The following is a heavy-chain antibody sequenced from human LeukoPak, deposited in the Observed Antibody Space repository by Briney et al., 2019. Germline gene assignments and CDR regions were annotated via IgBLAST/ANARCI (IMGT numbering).Heavy chain of an antibody. CDR3: ARDLTIRIAACPDEWWFDP. D-gene: IGHD6-6*01. J-gene: IGHJ5*02. CDR1: GYTFTGYY. CDR2: INPNSGGT. V-gene: IGHV1-2*02. Sequence: ASVKVSCKASGYTFTGYYMHWVRQAPGQGLEWMGWINPNSGGTNYAQKFQGRVTMTRDTSISTAYMELSRLRSDDTAVYYCARDLTIRIAACPDEWWFDPWGQGTLVTVSS.